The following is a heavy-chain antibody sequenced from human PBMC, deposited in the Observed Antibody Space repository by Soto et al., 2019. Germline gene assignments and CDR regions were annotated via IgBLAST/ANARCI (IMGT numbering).Heavy chain of an antibody. J-gene: IGHJ4*02. Sequence: PWETLSLTWTVSGGSISSSSYYWGGIRQPPGRGLEWIGSIYYSGSTYYNPSLKSRVTISVDTSKNQFSLKLSSVTAADTAVYYCASSYSNTSIGFDYWGQGTLVTVSS. D-gene: IGHD4-4*01. V-gene: IGHV4-39*01. CDR3: ASSYSNTSIGFDY. CDR2: IYYSGST. CDR1: GGSISSSSYY.